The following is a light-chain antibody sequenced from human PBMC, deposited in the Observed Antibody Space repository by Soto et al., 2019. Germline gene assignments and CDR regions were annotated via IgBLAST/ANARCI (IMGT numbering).Light chain of an antibody. V-gene: IGKV1-5*01. CDR3: QQYNSYIT. CDR2: DAS. J-gene: IGKJ5*01. Sequence: MQMTQSPSTLSASVGDRVTITCRASQSISSWLAWYQQKPGKAPKLLIYDASSLESGVPSRFSGSGSGTEFTLTICSLQPDDFATYYCQQYNSYITFGQGTRLEIK. CDR1: QSISSW.